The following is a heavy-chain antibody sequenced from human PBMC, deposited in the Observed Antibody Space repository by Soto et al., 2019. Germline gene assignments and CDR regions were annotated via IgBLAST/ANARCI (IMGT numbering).Heavy chain of an antibody. CDR1: GNSISSSDFY. D-gene: IGHD3-16*01. CDR2: IYSTRNT. Sequence: SETLSLTCTVSGNSISSSDFYWGRFRQPPGKGLEWIGTIYSTRNTYYNPSLKSRVTISVDTSKNQFYLRLTSVTPSDTAVYHCGRGAVPNVGWFDPWGQGTLVTVSS. V-gene: IGHV4-39*01. J-gene: IGHJ5*02. CDR3: GRGAVPNVGWFDP.